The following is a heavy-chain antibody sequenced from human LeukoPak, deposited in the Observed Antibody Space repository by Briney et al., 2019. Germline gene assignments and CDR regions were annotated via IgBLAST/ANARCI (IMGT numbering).Heavy chain of an antibody. V-gene: IGHV3-48*03. CDR1: GFTFSNYE. J-gene: IGHJ5*02. D-gene: IGHD6-13*01. CDR3: ARRGHSSIYNNWFDP. CDR2: ITSSGSTI. Sequence: EGSLRLSCAASGFTFSNYEMNWVRQAPGKGLEWVSYITSSGSTIYYADSVKGRFTISRDNAKNSLYLQMNSLRAEDTAVYYCARRGHSSIYNNWFDPWGQGTLVTVSS.